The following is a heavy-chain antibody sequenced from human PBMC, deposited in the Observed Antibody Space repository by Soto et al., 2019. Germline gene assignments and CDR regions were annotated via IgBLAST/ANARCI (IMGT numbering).Heavy chain of an antibody. CDR3: ARDGCSGSNCLNWFDP. CDR2: ISSSSTTK. V-gene: IGHV3-48*01. D-gene: IGHD2-15*01. J-gene: IGHJ5*02. CDR1: GFTFSSYS. Sequence: GGSLRLSCAASGFTFSSYSMNWVRQAPGKGLEWVSYISSSSTTKYYADSVKGRFTISRDNAKNSPYLQMNSLRAEDTAVYYCARDGCSGSNCLNWFDPWGQGTLVTVSS.